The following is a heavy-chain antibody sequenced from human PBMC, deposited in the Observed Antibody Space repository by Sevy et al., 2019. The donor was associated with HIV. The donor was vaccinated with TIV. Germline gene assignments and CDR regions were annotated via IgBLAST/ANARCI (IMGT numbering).Heavy chain of an antibody. CDR3: ARDHVKDGDLGDYYYFAMDV. V-gene: IGHV3-11*01. Sequence: GGSLRLSCVASGFTFDDYPMDWVRQAPGKGLQWISYISGSGDAIYYADSVKGRFTISRDNAKNSVYLQMNSLRAEDTAVYYCARDHVKDGDLGDYYYFAMDVWGQGTTVTVSS. CDR2: ISGSGDAI. CDR1: GFTFDDYP. D-gene: IGHD4-17*01. J-gene: IGHJ6*02.